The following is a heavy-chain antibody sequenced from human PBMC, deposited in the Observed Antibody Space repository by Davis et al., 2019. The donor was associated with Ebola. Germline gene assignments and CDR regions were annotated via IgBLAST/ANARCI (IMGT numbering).Heavy chain of an antibody. D-gene: IGHD5-18*01. V-gene: IGHV3-53*04. CDR1: GFTVSSNY. CDR3: ARDLGFGTAMGIFDY. CDR2: IYSGGST. Sequence: GGSLRLSCAASGFTVSSNYMSWVRQAPGKGLEWVSVIYSGGSTYYADSVKGRFTISRHNSKNTLYLQMNSLRAEDTAVYYCARDLGFGTAMGIFDYWGQGTLVTVSS. J-gene: IGHJ4*02.